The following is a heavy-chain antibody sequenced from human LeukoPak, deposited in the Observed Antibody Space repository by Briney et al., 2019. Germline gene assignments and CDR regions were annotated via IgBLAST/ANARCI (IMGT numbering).Heavy chain of an antibody. D-gene: IGHD6-19*01. CDR2: IYYSGST. V-gene: IGHV4-59*12. J-gene: IGHJ5*02. CDR1: GGSIGSYY. CDR3: ARAGVAVAGTHKWVWFDP. Sequence: PSETLSLTCTVSGGSIGSYYWSWIRQPPGKGLEWIGYIYYSGSTNYNPSLKSRVTISVDTSKNQFSLKLSSVTAADTAVYYCARAGVAVAGTHKWVWFDPWGQGTLVTVSS.